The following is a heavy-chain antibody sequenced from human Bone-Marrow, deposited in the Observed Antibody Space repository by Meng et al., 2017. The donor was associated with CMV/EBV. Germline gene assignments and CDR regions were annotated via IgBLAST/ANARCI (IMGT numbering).Heavy chain of an antibody. Sequence: FGYTFASYAMHWVRQAPGKRLEWLGWIKTGYGNTKYSQKFQDRVTITRDTSASTVYMEVSSLTSEDTGVYYCARQGSKTGTTGDFDYWGQGTLVTVSS. V-gene: IGHV1-3*04. CDR2: IKTGYGNT. J-gene: IGHJ4*02. D-gene: IGHD1-1*01. CDR1: GYTFASYA. CDR3: ARQGSKTGTTGDFDY.